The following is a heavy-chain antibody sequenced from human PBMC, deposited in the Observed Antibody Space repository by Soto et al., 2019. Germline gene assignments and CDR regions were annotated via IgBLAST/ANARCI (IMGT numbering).Heavy chain of an antibody. D-gene: IGHD5-18*01. V-gene: IGHV3-21*01. CDR1: GFTFSSYS. CDR3: ARMGDTAMFYYYYYMDV. Sequence: GGSLRLSCAASGFTFSSYSMNWVRQAPGKGLEWVSSISSSSSYIYYADSVKGRFTISRDNAKNSLYLQMNSLRAEDTAVYYCARMGDTAMFYYYYYMDVWGKGTTVTVSS. CDR2: ISSSSSYI. J-gene: IGHJ6*03.